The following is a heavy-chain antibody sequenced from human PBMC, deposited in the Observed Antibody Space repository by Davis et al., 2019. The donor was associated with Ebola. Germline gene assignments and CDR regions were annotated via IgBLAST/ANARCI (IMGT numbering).Heavy chain of an antibody. D-gene: IGHD2-15*01. CDR3: AKKAIVVVVAAGPEDYYFDY. Sequence: GESLKISCAASGFTVSSNYMSWVRQAPGKGLEWVSVIYNGGSTYYADSVKGRFTIPRDNSKNTLYLQMNSLRAEDTAVYYCAKKAIVVVVAAGPEDYYFDYWGQGTLVTVSS. V-gene: IGHV3-53*01. CDR2: IYNGGST. J-gene: IGHJ4*02. CDR1: GFTVSSNY.